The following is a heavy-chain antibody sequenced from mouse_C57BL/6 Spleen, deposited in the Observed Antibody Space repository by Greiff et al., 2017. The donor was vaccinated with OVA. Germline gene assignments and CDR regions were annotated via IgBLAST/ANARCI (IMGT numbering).Heavy chain of an antibody. J-gene: IGHJ1*03. CDR1: GFTFTDYY. Sequence: EVKLVESGGGLVQPGGSLSLSCAASGFTFTDYYMSWVRQPPGKALEWLGFIRNKANGYTTEYSASVKGRFTISRDNSQSILYLQMNALRAEDSATYYCARLYYGNYGWYFDVWGTGTTVTVSS. D-gene: IGHD2-1*01. V-gene: IGHV7-3*01. CDR3: ARLYYGNYGWYFDV. CDR2: IRNKANGYTT.